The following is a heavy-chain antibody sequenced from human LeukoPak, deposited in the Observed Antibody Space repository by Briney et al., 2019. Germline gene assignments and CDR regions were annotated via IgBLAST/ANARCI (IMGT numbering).Heavy chain of an antibody. D-gene: IGHD2-21*01. J-gene: IGHJ4*02. CDR3: ARCGVFRLGKSFAAIHY. V-gene: IGHV5-51*01. CDR2: IYPGDSDT. CDR1: GYSFTSYW. Sequence: GESLKISCKGSGYSFTSYWIGWVRQIRGKGLEWMGIIYPGDSDTRYSPSFQGQVTISADKSISTAYLQWSSLKASDTAMYYCARCGVFRLGKSFAAIHYWGQGTLVTVSS.